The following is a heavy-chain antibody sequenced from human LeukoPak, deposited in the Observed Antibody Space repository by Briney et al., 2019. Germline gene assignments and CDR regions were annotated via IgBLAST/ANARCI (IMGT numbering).Heavy chain of an antibody. Sequence: GASLKISCKGSGYSFTTYWIGWVRQMPGKGLEWKGIIFPADSDTRYSPSFQGQVTVSADKSISTAYLQWSSLKASDTAMYYCARWVTADRGKKDAFDIWGQGTMVTVSS. CDR2: IFPADSDT. D-gene: IGHD2-21*02. CDR3: ARWVTADRGKKDAFDI. V-gene: IGHV5-51*01. CDR1: GYSFTTYW. J-gene: IGHJ3*02.